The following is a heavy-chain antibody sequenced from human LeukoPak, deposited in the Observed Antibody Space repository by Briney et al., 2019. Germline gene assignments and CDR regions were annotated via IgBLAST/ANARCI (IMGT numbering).Heavy chain of an antibody. Sequence: GGSLRHSCTASGFTFGDYAMSWFRQAPGKGLEWVGFIRSKAYGGTTEYAASVKGRFTISRDDSKSIAYLHINSLKTEDTAVYYCTNPIGYYDSTGYAFDIWGQGTMVTVSS. CDR1: GFTFGDYA. CDR2: IRSKAYGGTT. D-gene: IGHD3-22*01. CDR3: TNPIGYYDSTGYAFDI. V-gene: IGHV3-49*03. J-gene: IGHJ3*02.